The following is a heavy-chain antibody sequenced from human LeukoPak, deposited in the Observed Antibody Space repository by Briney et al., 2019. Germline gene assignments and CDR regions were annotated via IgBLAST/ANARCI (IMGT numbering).Heavy chain of an antibody. J-gene: IGHJ5*02. CDR2: IYYSGST. D-gene: IGHD5-18*01. Sequence: SETLSLTCTVSGGSISSSSYYWGWIRQPPGKGLEWIGSIYYSGSTHYNPSLKSRVTISVDTSKNQFSLKLSSVTAADTAVYYCARDRYLYSYGYWFDPWGQGTLVTVSS. CDR3: ARDRYLYSYGYWFDP. CDR1: GGSISSSSYY. V-gene: IGHV4-39*07.